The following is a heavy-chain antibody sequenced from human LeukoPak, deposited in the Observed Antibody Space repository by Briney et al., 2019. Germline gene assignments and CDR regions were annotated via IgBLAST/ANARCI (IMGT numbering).Heavy chain of an antibody. V-gene: IGHV4-34*01. Sequence: PSETLSLTCAVYGGSFSGYYWSWIRQPPGKGLEWIGEINHSGSTNYNPSLKSRVTISVDTSKNQFSLKLSSVTAADTAVYYCARGRRCSSTSCHAGWFDPWGQGTLVTVSS. J-gene: IGHJ5*02. CDR3: ARGRRCSSTSCHAGWFDP. CDR2: INHSGST. D-gene: IGHD2-2*01. CDR1: GGSFSGYY.